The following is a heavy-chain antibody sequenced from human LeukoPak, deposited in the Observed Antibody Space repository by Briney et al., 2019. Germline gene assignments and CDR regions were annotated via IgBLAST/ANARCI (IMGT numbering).Heavy chain of an antibody. CDR1: GYMFTHYG. Sequence: ASVKVSCKASGYMFTHYGVSWVRQAPGQGLEWMGWINSAEGGTLYAENLQGSVTLTTDTSTSTLYMELRTLRSDDTAVYYCARSSSGWSVDFWGQGTLVTVSS. J-gene: IGHJ4*02. D-gene: IGHD6-19*01. CDR2: INSAEGGT. CDR3: ARSSSGWSVDF. V-gene: IGHV1-18*01.